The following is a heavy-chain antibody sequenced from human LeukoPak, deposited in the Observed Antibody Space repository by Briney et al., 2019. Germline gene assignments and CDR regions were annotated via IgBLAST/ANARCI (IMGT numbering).Heavy chain of an antibody. CDR2: INSDGSST. V-gene: IGHV3-74*01. J-gene: IGHJ3*02. CDR3: ARDRSLINSDAFDI. D-gene: IGHD2-21*01. Sequence: GGSLRLSCAASGFTFSSYWMHWVRQAPGKGLVWVSCINSDGSSTSYADSVKGRFTISRDNAKNTLYLQMNSLRAEDTAVYYCARDRSLINSDAFDIWGQGTMVTVSS. CDR1: GFTFSSYW.